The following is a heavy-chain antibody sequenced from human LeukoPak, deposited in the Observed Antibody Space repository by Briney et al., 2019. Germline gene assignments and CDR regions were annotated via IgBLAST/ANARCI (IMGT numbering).Heavy chain of an antibody. CDR1: GYTFTSYY. D-gene: IGHD3-22*01. J-gene: IGHJ4*02. V-gene: IGHV1-46*01. Sequence: ASVKVSCKASGYTFTSYYMHWVRQAPGQGLEWMGIINPSGGSTSYAQKFQGRVTMTRDTSTSTVYMELSSLRSEDTAEYYCARDQDSSGYSPSFDYWGQGTLVTVSS. CDR3: ARDQDSSGYSPSFDY. CDR2: INPSGGST.